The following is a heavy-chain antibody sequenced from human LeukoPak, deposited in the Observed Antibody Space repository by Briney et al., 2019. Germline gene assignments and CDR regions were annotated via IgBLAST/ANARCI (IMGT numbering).Heavy chain of an antibody. CDR3: ARDRATTVTTWWFDP. V-gene: IGHV1-46*02. J-gene: IGHJ5*02. CDR1: GYTFNSYY. Sequence: GASVKVSCKASGYTFNSYYMHWVRQAPGQGLEWMGIINPSGDSAIYAQKFQGRVTMTRDMSTSTVYMELSSLRSEDTAVYYCARDRATTVTTWWFDPWGQGTLVTVSS. D-gene: IGHD4-17*01. CDR2: INPSGDSA.